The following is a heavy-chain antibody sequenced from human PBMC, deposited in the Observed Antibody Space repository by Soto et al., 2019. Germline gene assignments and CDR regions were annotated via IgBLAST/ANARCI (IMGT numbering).Heavy chain of an antibody. V-gene: IGHV3-23*01. CDR3: AAPRDEYGSGVSWFTYGMDI. J-gene: IGHJ6*02. CDR1: GFTFSDYA. D-gene: IGHD3-10*01. Sequence: GGSLRLSCAASGFTFSDYAMTWVRHVPGRGLEWVASLDGAGGSTYYADSVRGRFTISRDNSQNTLFLQMKRLTVDDTAIYYCAAPRDEYGSGVSWFTYGMDIWGQGTTVTVSS. CDR2: LDGAGGST.